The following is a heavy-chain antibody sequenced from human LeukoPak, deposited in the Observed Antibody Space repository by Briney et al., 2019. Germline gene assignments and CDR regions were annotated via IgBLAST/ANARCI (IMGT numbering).Heavy chain of an antibody. CDR2: IIWNSGSI. J-gene: IGHJ4*02. CDR3: AKDRYCSGGSCYWDAFDY. D-gene: IGHD2-15*01. Sequence: GGSMRLSCAASGFTFDDYAMHWVRQAPGKCLEWVSGIIWNSGSIGYADSVKGRFTISRDNAKNSLYLQMKSLRSEDTALYYCAKDRYCSGGSCYWDAFDYWGQGTLVTVSS. V-gene: IGHV3-9*01. CDR1: GFTFDDYA.